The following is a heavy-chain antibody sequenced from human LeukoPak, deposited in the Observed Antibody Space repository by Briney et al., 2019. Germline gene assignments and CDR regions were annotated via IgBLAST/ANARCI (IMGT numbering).Heavy chain of an antibody. CDR1: GGSISTNSW. Sequence: PSGTLSLICVVSGGSISTNSWWSWVRQPPGKGLEWIGETSHSGHTNYNPSLRSRVTISVDKSKNQFSLKLNSVTAADTAMYYCVNNGGVYLSDYWGQGTLVTVSS. D-gene: IGHD2-8*02. CDR3: VNNGGVYLSDY. CDR2: TSHSGHT. J-gene: IGHJ4*02. V-gene: IGHV4-4*02.